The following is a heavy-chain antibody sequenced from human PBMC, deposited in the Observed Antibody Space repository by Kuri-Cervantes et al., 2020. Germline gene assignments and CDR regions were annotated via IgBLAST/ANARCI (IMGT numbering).Heavy chain of an antibody. CDR1: GGTFSIYA. CDR2: IIPIYRTT. Sequence: AEKVSCKPSGGTFSIYAIKWIRQAPGQGLEWMGGIIPIYRTTNYAQKFQGRLTITADESASTAYMELSSLRSEDTAVYYCASKLGLGYYYYMDVWGKGTTVTVSS. V-gene: IGHV1-69*13. CDR3: ASKLGLGYYYYMDV. J-gene: IGHJ6*03. D-gene: IGHD7-27*01.